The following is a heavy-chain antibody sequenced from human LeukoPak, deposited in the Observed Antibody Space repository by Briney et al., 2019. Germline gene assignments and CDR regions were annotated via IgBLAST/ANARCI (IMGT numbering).Heavy chain of an antibody. CDR1: RGSISSSSYY. CDR2: FYYIGGT. J-gene: IGHJ4*02. D-gene: IGHD4-11*01. Sequence: KPSETLSLTCTVSRGSISSSSYYWRWIRQPPGKRLEWIGSFYYIGGTYYNPSLEGRVTISADSSKNQFSLKLTSVTAADTALYYCARILTTFDSWGQGTLVTVSS. V-gene: IGHV4-39*01. CDR3: ARILTTFDS.